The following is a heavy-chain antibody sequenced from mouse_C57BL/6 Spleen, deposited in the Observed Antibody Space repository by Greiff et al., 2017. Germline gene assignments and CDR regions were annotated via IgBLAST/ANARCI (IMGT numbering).Heavy chain of an antibody. J-gene: IGHJ2*01. CDR3: ARGGYYGSTFDY. D-gene: IGHD1-1*01. Sequence: EVKLVESGPVLVKPGASVKMSCKASGYTFTDYYMNWVKQSHGKSLEWIGVINPYNGGTSYNQKFKGKATLTVDKSSSTAYMELNSLTSEDSAVYYCARGGYYGSTFDYWGQGTTLTVSS. CDR2: INPYNGGT. CDR1: GYTFTDYY. V-gene: IGHV1-19*01.